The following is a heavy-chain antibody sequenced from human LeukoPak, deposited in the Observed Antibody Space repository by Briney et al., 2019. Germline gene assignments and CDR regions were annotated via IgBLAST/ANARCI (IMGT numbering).Heavy chain of an antibody. CDR3: ARDEYKADAY. Sequence: PGGSLRLSCATSGFTFNNYAMTWVRQAPGKGLEWISVISGDGESTHYADSVKGRFTISRDNSKNTLYLQMNSLRAEDTAVYYCARDEYKADAYWGQGTLVTVSS. V-gene: IGHV3-23*01. CDR1: GFTFNNYA. J-gene: IGHJ4*02. D-gene: IGHD6-6*01. CDR2: ISGDGEST.